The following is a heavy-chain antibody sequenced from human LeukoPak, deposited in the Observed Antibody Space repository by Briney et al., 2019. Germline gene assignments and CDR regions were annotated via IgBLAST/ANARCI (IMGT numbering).Heavy chain of an antibody. J-gene: IGHJ4*02. D-gene: IGHD3-22*01. CDR1: GFTVSSNY. CDR3: ARDGGPRDSSGYNY. Sequence: PGGSLRLSCAASGFTVSSNYMSWVRQAPGKGLVWVSRINSDGSSTSYADSVKGRFTISRDNAKNTLYLQMNSLRAEDTAVYYCARDGGPRDSSGYNYWGQGTLVTVSS. V-gene: IGHV3-74*01. CDR2: INSDGSST.